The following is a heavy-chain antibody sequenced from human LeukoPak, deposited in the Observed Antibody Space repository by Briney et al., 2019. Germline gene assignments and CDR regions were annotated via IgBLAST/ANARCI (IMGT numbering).Heavy chain of an antibody. J-gene: IGHJ3*02. CDR3: VRDWYGGFDI. Sequence: PGGSLRLSCAASGFTFSSYEMNWVRQAPGKGLEWVSSISSSSRYIYYADSVKGRFTISRDNAKNSLYVQMTSLRAEDTAVYFCVRDWYGGFDIWGQGTMVTVSS. V-gene: IGHV3-21*01. CDR1: GFTFSSYE. D-gene: IGHD1-26*01. CDR2: ISSSSRYI.